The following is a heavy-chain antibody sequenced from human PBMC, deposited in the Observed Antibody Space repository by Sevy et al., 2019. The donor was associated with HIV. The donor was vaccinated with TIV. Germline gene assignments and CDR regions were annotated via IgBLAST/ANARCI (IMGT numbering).Heavy chain of an antibody. Sequence: GGSLRLSCAASGFTFSSYGMHWVRQAPGKGLEWVAVISYDGSNKYYADSVKGRFTISRDNSKNTLYLQINSLRAEDTAVYYCAKVGPSYYYDSSGYYEGKGDFDYWGQGTLVTVSS. CDR1: GFTFSSYG. CDR2: ISYDGSNK. J-gene: IGHJ4*02. D-gene: IGHD3-22*01. CDR3: AKVGPSYYYDSSGYYEGKGDFDY. V-gene: IGHV3-30*18.